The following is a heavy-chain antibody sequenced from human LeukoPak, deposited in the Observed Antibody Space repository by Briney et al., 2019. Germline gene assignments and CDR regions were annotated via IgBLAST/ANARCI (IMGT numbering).Heavy chain of an antibody. CDR2: IYSGGST. CDR1: GFTVSSKS. Sequence: GGSLRLSCAASGFTVSSKSMSWVRQAPGKGLEWVSVIYSGGSTYYADSVKGRFTIPRDNSKNTLYLQMNSLRAEDTAVYYCAREGITGTTSPYFDYWGQGTLVTVSS. V-gene: IGHV3-53*01. J-gene: IGHJ4*02. D-gene: IGHD1-20*01. CDR3: AREGITGTTSPYFDY.